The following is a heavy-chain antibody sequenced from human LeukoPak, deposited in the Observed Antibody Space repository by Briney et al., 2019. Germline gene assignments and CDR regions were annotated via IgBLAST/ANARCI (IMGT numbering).Heavy chain of an antibody. CDR2: ISGSGGST. D-gene: IGHD6-19*01. V-gene: IGHV3-23*01. Sequence: GGSLRLSCAASGFTFSNFAMSWVRQAPGEGLERVSNISGSGGSTFYADSVKGRFTISRDNSKNTLFLQMNSLRAEDTAIYYCAKAGSSGWSSSGGDYWGQGSLVTVSS. CDR1: GFTFSNFA. J-gene: IGHJ4*02. CDR3: AKAGSSGWSSSGGDY.